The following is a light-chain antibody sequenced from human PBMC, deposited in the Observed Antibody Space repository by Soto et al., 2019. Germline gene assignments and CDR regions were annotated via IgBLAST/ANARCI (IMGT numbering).Light chain of an antibody. V-gene: IGLV1-40*01. CDR3: QSYDSSLSGWV. Sequence: QSVLTQPPSVSGAPGQRVTISCTGSSSNIGAGYDVHWYQQLPGTAPKLLIYGNSNRPSGVPDRFSGSKSGTSASLAITGLQAGDGADYYCQSYDSSLSGWVFGGGTQLTVL. J-gene: IGLJ3*02. CDR2: GNS. CDR1: SSNIGAGYD.